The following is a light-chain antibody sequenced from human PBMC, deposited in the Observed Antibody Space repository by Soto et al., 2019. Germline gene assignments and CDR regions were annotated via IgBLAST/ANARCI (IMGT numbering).Light chain of an antibody. V-gene: IGKV3-20*01. CDR3: QQYSSSTLT. Sequence: EIVFTQSPGTLSLSPGERATLSCRASQSVSSSYLAWYQQKPGQAPRLLIYGASSRETGIPDRFSGSGSGTEFTLTISRLEPEDFAVYYCQQYSSSTLTFGGGTKVDIK. J-gene: IGKJ4*01. CDR1: QSVSSSY. CDR2: GAS.